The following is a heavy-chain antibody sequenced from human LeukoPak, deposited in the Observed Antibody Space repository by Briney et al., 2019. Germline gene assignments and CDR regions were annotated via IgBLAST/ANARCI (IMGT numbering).Heavy chain of an antibody. Sequence: GGSLRLSCAASGFTFISYGMHWVRQAPGKGLEWVAVISKDGSDKKYADSVKGRFIISRGNSRNTLYLQMNSLRAEDTAVYYCAKEYDGYWGQGTLVTVSS. V-gene: IGHV3-30*18. D-gene: IGHD2-8*01. CDR3: AKEYDGY. CDR1: GFTFISYG. J-gene: IGHJ4*02. CDR2: ISKDGSDK.